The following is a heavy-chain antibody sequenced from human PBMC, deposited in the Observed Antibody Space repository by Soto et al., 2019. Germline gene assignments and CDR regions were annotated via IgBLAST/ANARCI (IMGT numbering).Heavy chain of an antibody. Sequence: GGSLRLSCAASGFTFSSYGMHWVRQAPGKGLEWVAVISYDGSNKYYADSVKGRFTISRDNSKNTLYLQMNSLRAEDTAVYYCAKGEHGSGSYWLAYYYYMDVWGKGTTVTVSS. CDR2: ISYDGSNK. J-gene: IGHJ6*03. V-gene: IGHV3-30*18. D-gene: IGHD3-10*01. CDR3: AKGEHGSGSYWLAYYYYMDV. CDR1: GFTFSSYG.